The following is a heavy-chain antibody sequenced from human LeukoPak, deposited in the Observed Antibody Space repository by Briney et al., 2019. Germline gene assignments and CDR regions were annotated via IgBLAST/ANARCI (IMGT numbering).Heavy chain of an antibody. CDR2: ISAYNGNT. V-gene: IGHV1-18*01. CDR1: GYTFTSYG. D-gene: IGHD3-22*01. Sequence: ASVKVSCKASGYTFTSYGISWVRQAPGQGLEWMGWISAYNGNTNYAQKLQGRVTMTTDTSTSTAYMELRSLRSDDTAVYYCARGTKGYYYDSSGYYFDYWGQGTLVTVSS. J-gene: IGHJ4*02. CDR3: ARGTKGYYYDSSGYYFDY.